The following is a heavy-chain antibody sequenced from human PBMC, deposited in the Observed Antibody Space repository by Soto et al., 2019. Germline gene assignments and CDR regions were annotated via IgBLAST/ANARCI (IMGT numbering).Heavy chain of an antibody. J-gene: IGHJ5*02. V-gene: IGHV1-18*01. CDR3: ARGRSYYDSSGYYP. CDR2: ISAYNGNT. D-gene: IGHD3-22*01. Sequence: ASVKVCCKESGYTFTSYGMSWVRQARGQGLEWMGWISAYNGNTNYAQKLQGRVTMTTDTSTSTAYMELRSLRSDDTAVYYCARGRSYYDSSGYYPWGQGTLVTVSS. CDR1: GYTFTSYG.